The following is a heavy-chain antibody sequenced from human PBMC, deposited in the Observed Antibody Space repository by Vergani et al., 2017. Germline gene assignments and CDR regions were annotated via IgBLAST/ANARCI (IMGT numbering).Heavy chain of an antibody. J-gene: IGHJ4*02. CDR1: GYSFTSYW. D-gene: IGHD3-22*01. Sequence: EVQLVQSGAEVKKPGESLKISCKGSGYSFTSYWIGWVRQMPGKGLEWMGIIYPGDSDTRYSPSFQGQVTISADKSISPAYLQWSSLKASDTAMYYCARHQDLYDSSGRANLVLDYWGQGTLVTVSS. V-gene: IGHV5-51*01. CDR2: IYPGDSDT. CDR3: ARHQDLYDSSGRANLVLDY.